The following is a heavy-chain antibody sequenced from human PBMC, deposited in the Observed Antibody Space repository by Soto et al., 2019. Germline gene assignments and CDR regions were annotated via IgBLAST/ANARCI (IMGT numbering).Heavy chain of an antibody. CDR2: IKQDGSEK. D-gene: IGHD3-9*01. CDR1: GFTFSSYW. V-gene: IGHV3-7*03. CDR3: ARDLRRYFDWLFTNPLDY. Sequence: GGSLRLSCAASGFTFSSYWMSWVCQAPGKGLEWVANIKQDGSEKYYVDSVKGRFTISRDNAKNSLYLQMNSLRAEDTAVYYCARDLRRYFDWLFTNPLDYWGQGTLVTVSS. J-gene: IGHJ4*02.